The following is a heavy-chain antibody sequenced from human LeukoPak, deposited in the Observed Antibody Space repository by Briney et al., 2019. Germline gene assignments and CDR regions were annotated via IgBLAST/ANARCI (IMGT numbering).Heavy chain of an antibody. CDR1: GFAFGSYA. Sequence: QPGGSLRLSCTASGFAFGSYAMSWVRQAPGKGLEWVSAISGSGGSTYYADSVKGRFTISRDNSKNTLYLQMNSLRAEDTAVYYCAKGGDSHPPSNWFDPWGQGTLVTVSS. J-gene: IGHJ5*02. CDR2: ISGSGGST. V-gene: IGHV3-23*01. D-gene: IGHD2-21*02. CDR3: AKGGDSHPPSNWFDP.